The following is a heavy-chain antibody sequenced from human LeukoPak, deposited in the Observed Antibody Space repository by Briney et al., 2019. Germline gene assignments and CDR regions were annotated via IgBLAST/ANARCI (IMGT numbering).Heavy chain of an antibody. CDR1: GGTFSSYG. Sequence: SVKVSCKASGGTFSSYGISWVRQAPGQGLEWMGGIIPIFGTANYAQKFQGRVTITADESTSTAYMELSSLRSEDTAVYYCAREYGGYDILTGTNWFDPWGQGTLVTVSS. CDR3: AREYGGYDILTGTNWFDP. J-gene: IGHJ5*02. V-gene: IGHV1-69*01. CDR2: IIPIFGTA. D-gene: IGHD3-9*01.